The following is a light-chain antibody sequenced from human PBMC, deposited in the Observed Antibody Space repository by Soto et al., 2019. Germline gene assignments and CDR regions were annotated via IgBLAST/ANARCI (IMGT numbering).Light chain of an antibody. V-gene: IGKV3-11*01. J-gene: IGKJ5*01. CDR1: QSVSNF. CDR2: DAS. Sequence: EIVLTQSPATLSLSPGERATLSCRASQSVSNFLAWYQQKPGQAPRLLIYDASSRATGIPARFSGSGSGTEFTLTSISLEPEDYAVYYCQQRSIGPTFGQGTRLEIK. CDR3: QQRSIGPT.